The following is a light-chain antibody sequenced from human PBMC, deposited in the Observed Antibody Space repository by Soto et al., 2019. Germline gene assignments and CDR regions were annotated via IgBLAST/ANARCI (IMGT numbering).Light chain of an antibody. V-gene: IGLV1-47*01. Sequence: QSVLTQPPSASGTPGQRVTISCSGSSSNIGSNYVYCYQQLPGTAPKLLIYRNNQRPSGVPDRFSGSKSGTSASLAISGLRSEDEADYYCAAWDDSLSGSFGGGTKLTVL. CDR1: SSNIGSNY. CDR3: AAWDDSLSGS. CDR2: RNN. J-gene: IGLJ2*01.